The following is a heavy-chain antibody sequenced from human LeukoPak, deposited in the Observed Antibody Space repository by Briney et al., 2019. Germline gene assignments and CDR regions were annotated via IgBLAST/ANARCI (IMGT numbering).Heavy chain of an antibody. CDR2: INWNGRIT. D-gene: IGHD5-18*01. Sequence: PGKSLRLSCAASGFTFDDYAMNWVRQVPGRGLEWVSGINWNGRITEYADSVKDRFTISRQNTKNSLYLYMNNLGGEDTALYFCARGSVQLWLRDTYYYMDVWGKGTTVNVSS. J-gene: IGHJ6*03. V-gene: IGHV3-20*04. CDR1: GFTFDDYA. CDR3: ARGSVQLWLRDTYYYMDV.